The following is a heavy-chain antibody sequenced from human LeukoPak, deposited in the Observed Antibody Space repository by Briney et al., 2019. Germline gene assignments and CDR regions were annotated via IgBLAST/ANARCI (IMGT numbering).Heavy chain of an antibody. V-gene: IGHV6-1*01. CDR1: GDSVSSNSAA. J-gene: IGHJ3*02. Sequence: SQTLSLTCAISGDSVSSNSAAWNWIRQSPSRGLEWLGRTNYRSKWYHDYAVSVKSRITINPDTSKNQFSLQLNSVTPEDTAVYYRARDGSWPAPERDAFTIWGQGIMVTVSS. CDR2: TNYRSKWYH. CDR3: ARDGSWPAPERDAFTI. D-gene: IGHD3-10*01.